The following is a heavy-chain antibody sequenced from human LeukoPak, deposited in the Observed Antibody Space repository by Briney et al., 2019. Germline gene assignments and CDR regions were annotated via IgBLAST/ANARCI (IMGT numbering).Heavy chain of an antibody. D-gene: IGHD5-18*01. CDR1: GFTFSSYA. Sequence: GGSLRLSCAASGFTFSSYAMSWVRQAPGKGLEWVSAISGSGGSTYYADSVKGRFTISRDNAKNSLYLQMNSLRAEDTALYYCAKDITGYSYGPSHFDYWGQGTLVTVSS. CDR2: ISGSGGST. J-gene: IGHJ4*02. V-gene: IGHV3-23*01. CDR3: AKDITGYSYGPSHFDY.